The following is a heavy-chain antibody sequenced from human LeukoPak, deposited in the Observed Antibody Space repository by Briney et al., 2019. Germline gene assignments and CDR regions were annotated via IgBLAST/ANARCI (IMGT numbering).Heavy chain of an antibody. D-gene: IGHD3-10*01. Sequence: ASVKVSCKASGYTFTSYGISWVRQPPGQGLEWMGWISAYNGNANYVQKLQGRVTMTTDTSTSTAYMELRSLRSDDTAVYYCAREGGAVLWFGEPIDYWGQGTLVTVSS. CDR1: GYTFTSYG. V-gene: IGHV1-18*01. CDR2: ISAYNGNA. J-gene: IGHJ4*02. CDR3: AREGGAVLWFGEPIDY.